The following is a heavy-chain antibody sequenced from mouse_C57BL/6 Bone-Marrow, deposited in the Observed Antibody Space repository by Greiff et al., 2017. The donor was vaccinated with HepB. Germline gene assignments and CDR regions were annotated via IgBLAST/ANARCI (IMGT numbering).Heavy chain of an antibody. J-gene: IGHJ4*01. CDR3: ARSPEGAMDY. Sequence: LQQPGAELVKPGASVKLSCKASGYTFTSYWMQWVKQRPGQGLEWIGEIDPSDSYTNYNQKFKGKATLTVDTSSSTAYMQLSSLTSEDSAVYYCARSPEGAMDYWGQGTSVTVSS. CDR2: IDPSDSYT. V-gene: IGHV1-50*01. CDR1: GYTFTSYW.